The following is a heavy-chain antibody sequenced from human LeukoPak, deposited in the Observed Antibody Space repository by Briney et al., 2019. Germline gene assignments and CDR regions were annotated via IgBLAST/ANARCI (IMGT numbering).Heavy chain of an antibody. D-gene: IGHD6-13*01. CDR2: IRSKAYGGTT. CDR1: GFTFGDYA. J-gene: IGHJ4*02. CDR3: ASSASTWDYFDY. Sequence: GGSLRLSCTASGFTFGDYAMSWVRQAPGKGLEWVGFIRSKAYGGTTEYAASVKGRFTISRDDSKSIAYLQMNSLRAEDTAVYYCASSASTWDYFDYWGQGTLVTVSS. V-gene: IGHV3-49*04.